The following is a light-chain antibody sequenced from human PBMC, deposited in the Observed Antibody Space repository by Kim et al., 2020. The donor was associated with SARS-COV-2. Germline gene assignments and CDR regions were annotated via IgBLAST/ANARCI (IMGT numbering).Light chain of an antibody. CDR1: QSLSRH. CDR3: QHRGNWPPQFT. Sequence: EVVLTQSPATLSLSPGEGVTLSCRASQSLSRHLAWYQQKPGQAPRLLIYDTSDRATGIPSRFSGGGSGTEFTLTISSLEPEDFAVYYCQHRGNWPPQFTFGPGTKVDIK. CDR2: DTS. J-gene: IGKJ3*01. V-gene: IGKV3-11*01.